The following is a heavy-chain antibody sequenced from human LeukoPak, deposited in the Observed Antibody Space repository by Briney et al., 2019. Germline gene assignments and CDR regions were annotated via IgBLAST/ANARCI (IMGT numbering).Heavy chain of an antibody. Sequence: GGSLRLSCVASGFTFSSYEMNWVRQAPGKGLEWVSYITNTGTTIYYADSVKGRFTISRDNAKNSLYLQMNSLRVEDTAVYYCARDRYFFDWGQGTLVTVSS. CDR1: GFTFSSYE. CDR3: ARDRYFFD. V-gene: IGHV3-48*03. CDR2: ITNTGTTI. J-gene: IGHJ4*02.